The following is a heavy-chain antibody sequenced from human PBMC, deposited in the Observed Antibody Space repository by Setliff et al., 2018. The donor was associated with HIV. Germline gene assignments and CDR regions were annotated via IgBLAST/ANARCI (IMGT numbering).Heavy chain of an antibody. Sequence: SETLSLTCTVSGGSISSHYWSWIRQPPGKGLEWIGYIYYSGSTNYNPSLKSRVTISVDTSKNQFSLKLSSVTAADTAVYYCARHRKDDYFLTAYFDWGQGTQVTVSS. CDR1: GGSISSHY. V-gene: IGHV4-59*11. J-gene: IGHJ4*01. CDR2: IYYSGST. CDR3: ARHRKDDYFLTAYFD. D-gene: IGHD4-17*01.